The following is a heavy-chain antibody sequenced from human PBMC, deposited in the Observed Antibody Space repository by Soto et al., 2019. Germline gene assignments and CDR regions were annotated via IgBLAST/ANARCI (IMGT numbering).Heavy chain of an antibody. D-gene: IGHD5-12*01. V-gene: IGHV5-51*01. CDR1: GYSFSSYW. J-gene: IGHJ6*02. Sequence: PGESLKISCKASGYSFSSYWIGWVRQMPGKGLEWMGIIYPGDSDTKYSPSLQGQVTISADKSISTAYLQWSSLKASDTAMYYCARSRNSGWGATSPNGMDVWGQGTTVTVSS. CDR2: IYPGDSDT. CDR3: ARSRNSGWGATSPNGMDV.